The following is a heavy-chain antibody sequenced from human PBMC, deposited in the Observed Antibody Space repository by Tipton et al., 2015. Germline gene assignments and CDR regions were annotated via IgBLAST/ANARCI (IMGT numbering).Heavy chain of an antibody. CDR2: IHYSGTT. CDR3: ARLYTIDAPVVYGWFDP. V-gene: IGHV4-31*03. CDR1: GVSIKSNSYY. Sequence: TLSLTCTVSGVSIKSNSYYWNWIRQHPGKGLEWIGYIHYSGTTYYNPSLQSRVSISVDTSKNQFSLNVSSVTAADTAVYFCARLYTIDAPVVYGWFDPWGQGALVTVSS. D-gene: IGHD3-16*01. J-gene: IGHJ5*02.